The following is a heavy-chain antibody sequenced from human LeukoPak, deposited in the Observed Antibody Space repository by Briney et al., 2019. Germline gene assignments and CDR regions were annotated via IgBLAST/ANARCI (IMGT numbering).Heavy chain of an antibody. CDR3: AKGYCSGGSCYSLWYFDL. CDR1: GFTFSSYA. CDR2: SSSSSSYI. Sequence: PGESLRLSCSVSGFTFSSYAMHWVRQAPGKGLEWVSSSSSSSSYIYYADSVKGRFTISRDNAKNSRYLQMNSLRAEDTAVYYCAKGYCSGGSCYSLWYFDLWGRGTLVTVSS. D-gene: IGHD2-15*01. J-gene: IGHJ2*01. V-gene: IGHV3-21*01.